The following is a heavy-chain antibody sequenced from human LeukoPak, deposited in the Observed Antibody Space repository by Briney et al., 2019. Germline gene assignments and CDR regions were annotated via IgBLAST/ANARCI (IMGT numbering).Heavy chain of an antibody. CDR1: GGSISSGGYS. D-gene: IGHD4-17*01. CDR2: IYYSGST. CDR3: ARGSRLHFDY. V-gene: IGHV4-30-2*01. Sequence: SQTLSLTCAVSGGSISSGGYSWRWIRQPPGKGLEFIGYIYYSGSTYYNPSLKSRVTISVDRSKNQFSLKLSSVTAADTAVYYCARGSRLHFDYWGQGTLVTVSS. J-gene: IGHJ4*02.